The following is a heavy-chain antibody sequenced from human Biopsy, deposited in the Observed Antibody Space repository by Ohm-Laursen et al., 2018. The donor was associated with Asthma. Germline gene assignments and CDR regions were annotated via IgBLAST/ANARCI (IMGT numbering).Heavy chain of an antibody. CDR2: ISGNGDNT. J-gene: IGHJ6*02. D-gene: IGHD1-26*01. Sequence: SLRLSCSASEFPFSSYAMNWVRQAPGKGLEWVSSISGNGDNTHNSDSVQGRFIISRDNSKNTLYLQMHSLRVEDTAIYFCAKDKVGAANSYQYGMDVWGQGTTVTVSS. CDR3: AKDKVGAANSYQYGMDV. V-gene: IGHV3-23*01. CDR1: EFPFSSYA.